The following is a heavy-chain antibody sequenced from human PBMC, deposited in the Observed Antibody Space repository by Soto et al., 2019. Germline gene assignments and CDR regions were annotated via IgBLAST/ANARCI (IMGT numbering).Heavy chain of an antibody. D-gene: IGHD2-15*01. CDR2: IYHSANT. V-gene: IGHV4-30-2*01. Sequence: SETLSLTCAVSGGSISSGGYSWIWIRQRPGQGRVWIGYIYHSANTYYNPSLKSRVTISVDRSKNQFSVKLSSVTAEDTAVYYCAREVGNRFFDYWGQGTLVTVSS. J-gene: IGHJ4*02. CDR1: GGSISSGGYS. CDR3: AREVGNRFFDY.